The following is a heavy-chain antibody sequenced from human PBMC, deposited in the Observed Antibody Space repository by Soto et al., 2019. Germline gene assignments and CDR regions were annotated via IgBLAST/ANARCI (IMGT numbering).Heavy chain of an antibody. Sequence: QVQLPESGPGLVTPSQTLSLTCTVSGASIFSGDFYWTWIRQPPGEGLEWIGYTDYSGSTYYNPSLMNRVTISIDTSKNQFSLKLRSVTAADTAVYYCVRDHQWLLMDVWGQGTTVTVSS. D-gene: IGHD6-19*01. CDR3: VRDHQWLLMDV. CDR1: GASIFSGDFY. CDR2: TDYSGST. J-gene: IGHJ6*02. V-gene: IGHV4-30-4*01.